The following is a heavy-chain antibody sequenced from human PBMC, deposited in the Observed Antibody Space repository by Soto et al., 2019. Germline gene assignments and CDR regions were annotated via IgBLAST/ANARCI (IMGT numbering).Heavy chain of an antibody. J-gene: IGHJ6*02. CDR2: ISGSDGST. CDR3: AKSPFSGSDTSCYPRSGMDV. D-gene: IGHD2-2*01. V-gene: IGHV3-23*01. Sequence: GGSLRLSCTASGFTFSTYAMNWVRQAPGKGLEWVSTISGSDGSTYYADSVKGRFTISRDNSKNTLYLQMNSLSAEDTAIYYCAKSPFSGSDTSCYPRSGMDVWGQETTLTVSS. CDR1: GFTFSTYA.